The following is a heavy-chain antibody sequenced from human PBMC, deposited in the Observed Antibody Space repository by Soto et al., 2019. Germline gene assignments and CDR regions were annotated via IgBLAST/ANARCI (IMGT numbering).Heavy chain of an antibody. CDR2: IYYSGIT. D-gene: IGHD1-7*01. Sequence: PSETLSLTCTVSGGSISSGDYYWSWIRQPPWKGLDWIGYIYYSGITYYNPSLKSRVTISVDTSKNQFSLKLSSVTAADTAVYYCARLGITGTTRGTLDYWGQGTLVTVSS. CDR3: ARLGITGTTRGTLDY. CDR1: GGSISSGDYY. V-gene: IGHV4-30-4*01. J-gene: IGHJ4*02.